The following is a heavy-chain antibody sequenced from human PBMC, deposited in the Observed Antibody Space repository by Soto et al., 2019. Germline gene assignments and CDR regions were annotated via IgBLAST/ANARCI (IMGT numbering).Heavy chain of an antibody. V-gene: IGHV1-2*02. D-gene: IGHD3-3*01. Sequence: ASVNVSCKSSGYTFTGYYIHWVRQTPGQGLEWMGWINPNSGGTNYAQKFQGRVTMTRDTSISTAYMELSRLRSDDTAVYYCARDNYDFWSGSLYNWFDPWGQGTLVTVS. CDR1: GYTFTGYY. J-gene: IGHJ5*02. CDR3: ARDNYDFWSGSLYNWFDP. CDR2: INPNSGGT.